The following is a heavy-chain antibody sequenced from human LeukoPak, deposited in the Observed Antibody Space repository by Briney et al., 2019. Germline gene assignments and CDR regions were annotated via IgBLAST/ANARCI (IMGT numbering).Heavy chain of an antibody. D-gene: IGHD6-19*01. J-gene: IGHJ4*02. CDR3: ARDRYSSGWYYFDY. V-gene: IGHV3-30-3*01. Sequence: GRSLRLSCAASGLTFSSYAMHWVRQAPGKGLEWVAVISYDGSNKYYADSVMGRFTISRDNSKNTLYLQMNSLRAEDTAVYYCARDRYSSGWYYFDYWGQGTLVTVSS. CDR1: GLTFSSYA. CDR2: ISYDGSNK.